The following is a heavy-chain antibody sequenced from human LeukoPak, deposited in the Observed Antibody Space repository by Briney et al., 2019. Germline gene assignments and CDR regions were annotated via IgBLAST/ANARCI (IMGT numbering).Heavy chain of an antibody. CDR3: AKPHYCSSTSCYGESPFDY. CDR1: GFTFSSYG. V-gene: IGHV3-30*18. CDR2: ISYDGSNK. Sequence: GGSLRLSCAASGFTFSSYGMHWVRQAPGKGLEWVAVISYDGSNKYYTDSVKGRFTISRDNSKNTLYLQMNSLGAEDTAVYYCAKPHYCSSTSCYGESPFDYWGQGTLVTVSS. J-gene: IGHJ4*02. D-gene: IGHD2-2*01.